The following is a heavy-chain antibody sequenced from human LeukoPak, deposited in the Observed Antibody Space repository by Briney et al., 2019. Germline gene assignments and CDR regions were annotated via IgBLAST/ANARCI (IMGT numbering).Heavy chain of an antibody. CDR1: GFTFSSYG. V-gene: IGHV3-30*02. J-gene: IGHJ6*02. CDR3: AKELVARTAYCDYYGLDV. D-gene: IGHD6-19*01. Sequence: PGGSLRLSGAASGFTFSSYGMHWVRQAPGKGLEWVAFIRYDGSNKYYADSVKGRFTISRDNSKNTLYLQMNSLRAEDTAVYYCAKELVARTAYCDYYGLDVWGHGTTVTVSS. CDR2: IRYDGSNK.